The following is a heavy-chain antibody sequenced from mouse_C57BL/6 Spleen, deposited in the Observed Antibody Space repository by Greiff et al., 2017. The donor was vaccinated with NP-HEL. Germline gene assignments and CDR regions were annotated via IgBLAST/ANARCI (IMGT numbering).Heavy chain of an antibody. Sequence: EVKLVESGGDLVKPGGSLKLSCAASGFTFSSYGMSWVRQTPDKRLEWVATISSGGSYTYYPASVKGRFTISRDNAKNTLYLQMSSLKSEDTAMYYCARRDYYGSSPDYWGQGTTLTVSS. D-gene: IGHD1-1*01. J-gene: IGHJ2*01. V-gene: IGHV5-6*02. CDR3: ARRDYYGSSPDY. CDR1: GFTFSSYG. CDR2: ISSGGSYT.